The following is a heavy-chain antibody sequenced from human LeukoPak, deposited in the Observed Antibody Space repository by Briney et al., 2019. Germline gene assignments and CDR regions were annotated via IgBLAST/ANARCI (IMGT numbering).Heavy chain of an antibody. CDR3: ARIEDVTRGYNHAYYFDY. J-gene: IGHJ4*02. V-gene: IGHV4-38-2*02. CDR2: IFHNGNT. D-gene: IGHD5-18*01. CDR1: GYSISSDYY. Sequence: SGTLSLTCTVSGYSISSDYYWGWLRQPPGKGVEWIGNIFHNGNTYYNPSLKSRVTMSIDTSKKQFSLKLRTATAADTAVYYCARIEDVTRGYNHAYYFDYWGQGTLVTVSS.